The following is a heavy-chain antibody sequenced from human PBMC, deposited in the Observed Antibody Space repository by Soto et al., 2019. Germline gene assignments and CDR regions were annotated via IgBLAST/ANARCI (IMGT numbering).Heavy chain of an antibody. D-gene: IGHD1-7*01. CDR3: VRRVSGNYDY. Sequence: EVQLAESGGGMVQPGGSLRLSCVASGFTFSSYDMHWVRQAPGKGLEYVSSISSNWGTTYYGNSVKGRFTISRDNSKDTLYLQMGSLIAEDMAVYYCVRRVSGNYDYWGQGTLVTVSS. CDR2: ISSNWGTT. V-gene: IGHV3-64*01. J-gene: IGHJ4*02. CDR1: GFTFSSYD.